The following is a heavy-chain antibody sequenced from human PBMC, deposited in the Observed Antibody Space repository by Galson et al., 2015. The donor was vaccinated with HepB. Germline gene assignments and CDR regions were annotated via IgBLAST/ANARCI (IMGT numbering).Heavy chain of an antibody. V-gene: IGHV3-33*01. CDR3: AREGDPGPGLQTLYYYYYMDV. J-gene: IGHJ6*03. CDR2: IWYDGSNK. D-gene: IGHD4-11*01. Sequence: SLRLSCAASGFTFSSYGMHWVRQAPGKGLEWVAVIWYDGSNKYYADSVKGRFTISRDNSKNTLYLQMNSLRAEDTAVYYCAREGDPGPGLQTLYYYYYMDVWGKGTTVAVSS. CDR1: GFTFSSYG.